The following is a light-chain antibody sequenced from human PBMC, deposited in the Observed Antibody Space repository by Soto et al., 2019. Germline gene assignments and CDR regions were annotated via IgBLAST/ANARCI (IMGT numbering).Light chain of an antibody. J-gene: IGKJ5*01. CDR3: QQYDNLLL. Sequence: DIQMTQSPSSLSASVGDRVTITCQASQDISNYLNWYQQQPGKAPKFLIYDASNLETGVPSRFSGSGSGTNFTFTISTLQPEDLPTYYFQQYDNLLLFGQGTRLEI. V-gene: IGKV1-33*01. CDR1: QDISNY. CDR2: DAS.